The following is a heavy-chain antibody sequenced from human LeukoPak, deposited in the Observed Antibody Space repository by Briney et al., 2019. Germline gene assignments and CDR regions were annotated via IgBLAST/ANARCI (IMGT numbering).Heavy chain of an antibody. Sequence: GESLKTSCKGSGYMFTSYWIGWVRQMPGKGLEWMGIIYPGDSGTRYSPSFQGQVTISADKSISTAHLQWSSLKASDTAMYYCARWPTGSTNWFDPWGQGTLVTVSS. V-gene: IGHV5-51*01. CDR2: IYPGDSGT. CDR1: GYMFTSYW. J-gene: IGHJ5*02. CDR3: ARWPTGSTNWFDP. D-gene: IGHD4-17*01.